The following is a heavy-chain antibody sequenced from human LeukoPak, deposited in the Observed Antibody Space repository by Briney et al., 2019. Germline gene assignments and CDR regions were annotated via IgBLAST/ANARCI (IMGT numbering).Heavy chain of an antibody. CDR2: IKQDGSEK. CDR1: GFAFSSYW. D-gene: IGHD6-13*01. Sequence: GGSLRLSCAASGFAFSSYWMSWVRQAPGKGLEWVANIKQDGSEKYYVDSVKGRFTISRDNAKNSLYLQMNSLRAEDTAVYYCARETGYSSRYFDYWGQGTLVTVSS. V-gene: IGHV3-7*01. J-gene: IGHJ4*02. CDR3: ARETGYSSRYFDY.